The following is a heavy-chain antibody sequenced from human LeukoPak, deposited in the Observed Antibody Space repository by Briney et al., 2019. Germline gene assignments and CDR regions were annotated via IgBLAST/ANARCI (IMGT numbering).Heavy chain of an antibody. D-gene: IGHD6-25*01. J-gene: IGHJ5*02. CDR2: INPNSGGT. CDR3: AKDPRGNGYLEPSWFDP. CDR1: GYTFTCYY. Sequence: GASVKVSCKASGYTFTCYYMHWVRQAPGQGLEWMGWINPNSGGTNFAQRFQGRVHMTTDTSISTAYMELSRLRSDDTAIYYCAKDPRGNGYLEPSWFDPWGQGTLVTVSS. V-gene: IGHV1-2*02.